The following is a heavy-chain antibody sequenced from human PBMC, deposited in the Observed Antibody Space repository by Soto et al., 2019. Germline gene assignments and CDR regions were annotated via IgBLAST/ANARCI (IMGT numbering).Heavy chain of an antibody. D-gene: IGHD4-17*01. CDR2: ISGSGSP. V-gene: IGHV4-30-4*01. Sequence: SETISLRCPVSCGSGSGRGGYWRWIRQSPGKGLEWIGYISGSGSPGYNPSLENRLTMSVDRSKNRFTLRLTSVTAADAAVYFCATERASTYGYFDYWRHGTQVTVSS. CDR3: ATERASTYGYFDY. CDR1: CGSGSGRGGY. J-gene: IGHJ4*01.